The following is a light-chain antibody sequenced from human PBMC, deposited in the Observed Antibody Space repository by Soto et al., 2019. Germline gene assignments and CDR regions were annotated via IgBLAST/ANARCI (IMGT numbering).Light chain of an antibody. CDR1: QSISSN. V-gene: IGKV3-15*01. CDR3: HHYNNWPPWT. J-gene: IGKJ1*01. Sequence: EIVMTQSPATLSVSPGERATLSCRASQSISSNLAWYHQKPCQAPRLLIYGASTRATGIPARFSGSGSGTDFTLTIISLQSEDFAVYYCHHYNNWPPWTFGQGTKVEIK. CDR2: GAS.